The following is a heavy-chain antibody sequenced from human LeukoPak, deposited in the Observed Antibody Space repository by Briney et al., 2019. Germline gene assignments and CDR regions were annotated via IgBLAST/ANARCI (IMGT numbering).Heavy chain of an antibody. J-gene: IGHJ4*02. CDR1: GFTFSRYA. CDR2: IGGLGEST. CDR3: AKDQTSSDDSSGYPDY. Sequence: PGGSLRLSCEASGFTFSRYAMTWVRQAPGKGLEWVSTIGGLGESTNYGDSVKGRFTISRDNSKNSLYLQMNSLRAEDTALYYCAKDQTSSDDSSGYPDYWGQGTLVTVSS. V-gene: IGHV3-43*02. D-gene: IGHD3-22*01.